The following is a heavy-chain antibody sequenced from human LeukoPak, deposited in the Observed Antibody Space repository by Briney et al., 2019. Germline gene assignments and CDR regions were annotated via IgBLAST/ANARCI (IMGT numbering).Heavy chain of an antibody. CDR3: AKVVNDYGDYPDAFDI. CDR2: IRSKTDGGTI. J-gene: IGHJ3*02. CDR1: GFTFSNAW. V-gene: IGHV3-15*01. D-gene: IGHD4-17*01. Sequence: GGSLRLSCAASGFTFSNAWMAWVRQAPGKGLEWVGRIRSKTDGGTIDYAAPVKDRFTISRDDSKNTLYLQMNSLRAEDTAVYYCAKVVNDYGDYPDAFDIWGQGTMVTVSS.